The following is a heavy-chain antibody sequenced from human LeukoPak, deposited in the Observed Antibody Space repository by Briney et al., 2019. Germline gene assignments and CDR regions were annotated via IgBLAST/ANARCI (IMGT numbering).Heavy chain of an antibody. CDR2: IKQDGSEK. V-gene: IGHV3-7*01. CDR3: ARGYEIDS. D-gene: IGHD3-16*01. CDR1: GFTFSSYG. J-gene: IGHJ4*02. Sequence: GGSLRLSCAASGFTFSSYGMHWVRQAPGKGLEWVANIKQDGSEKNYVDSVRGRFTISRDNAKNSLYLQMNSLRAEDTAVYYCARGYEIDSWGQGTPVTVSS.